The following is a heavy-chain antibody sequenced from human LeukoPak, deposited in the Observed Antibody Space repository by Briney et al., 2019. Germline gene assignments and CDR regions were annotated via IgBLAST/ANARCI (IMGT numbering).Heavy chain of an antibody. D-gene: IGHD2-21*01. J-gene: IGHJ4*02. Sequence: GGSLRLSCAASGFTFSSYWMSWVRQAPGKGLEWVSAISSSGGSTYYADSVKGRFTNSRDNSKNTLYLQMNSLRAEDTAVYYCAKQHASNIQIAILGYWGQGTLVTVSS. CDR1: GFTFSSYW. V-gene: IGHV3-23*01. CDR2: ISSSGGST. CDR3: AKQHASNIQIAILGY.